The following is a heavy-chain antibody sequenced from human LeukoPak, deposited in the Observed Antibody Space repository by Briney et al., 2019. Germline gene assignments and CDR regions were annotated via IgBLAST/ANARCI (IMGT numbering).Heavy chain of an antibody. V-gene: IGHV3-23*01. CDR3: VKDNATWYWYFDL. Sequence: GGSLRLSCAALDITFNNSATIWVRQAPGKGLEWVSVISGSGNSTYYADSVKGRFTISRDNSKNTLYLQMNSLRGEHTAAYPCVKDNATWYWYFDLWGRGTLVTVSS. CDR1: DITFNNSA. J-gene: IGHJ2*01. CDR2: ISGSGNST.